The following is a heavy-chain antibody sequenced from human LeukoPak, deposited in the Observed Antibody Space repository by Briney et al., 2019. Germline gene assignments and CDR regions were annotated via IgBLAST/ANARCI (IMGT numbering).Heavy chain of an antibody. V-gene: IGHV4-34*01. CDR1: GGSFSGYY. J-gene: IGHJ4*02. CDR2: INHSGNT. Sequence: SETLSLTCAVYGGSFSGYYWSWIRQPPGKGLEWIGEINHSGNTNYNPSLKSRVTISVDTSKNQFSPKLSSVTAADTAVYYCARDVGTTPTEGDYWGQGTLVTVSS. CDR3: ARDVGTTPTEGDY. D-gene: IGHD1-26*01.